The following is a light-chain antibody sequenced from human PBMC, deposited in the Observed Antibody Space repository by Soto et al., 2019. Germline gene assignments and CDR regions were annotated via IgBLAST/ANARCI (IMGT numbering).Light chain of an antibody. Sequence: QSALTQPPSASGSPGQSVALSCTGTSSDVGGYNYVSWYQQHPAKAPKLMIYEVNKRRAGVPDRFSGSKSGNTASLTVSGLRAEDESDYYCQSYDYSLSGHYVFGAGTKLTVL. CDR2: EVN. V-gene: IGLV2-8*01. CDR1: SSDVGGYNY. J-gene: IGLJ1*01. CDR3: QSYDYSLSGHYV.